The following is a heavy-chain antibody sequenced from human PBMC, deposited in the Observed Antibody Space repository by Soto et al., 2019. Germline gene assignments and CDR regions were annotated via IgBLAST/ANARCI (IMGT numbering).Heavy chain of an antibody. Sequence: EVQLLESGGGLVQPGGSLRLSCAASGFTLSSYWMSWVRQAPGKGLEWVANIKPDGSEKYYVDSVKGRFTISRDTAKSSLYLQLNSMRAEDTAVYYCASEYVSSYSTRYYGRDVWGQGTTVTVSS. J-gene: IGHJ6*02. CDR2: IKPDGSEK. CDR3: ASEYVSSYSTRYYGRDV. D-gene: IGHD2-21*01. CDR1: GFTLSSYW. V-gene: IGHV3-7*05.